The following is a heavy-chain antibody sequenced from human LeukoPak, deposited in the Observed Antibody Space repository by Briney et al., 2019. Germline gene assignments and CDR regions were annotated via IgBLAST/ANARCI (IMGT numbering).Heavy chain of an antibody. V-gene: IGHV3-21*05. D-gene: IGHD3-3*01. CDR1: GFTFSAYR. J-gene: IGHJ4*02. CDR3: ARVLDDGY. Sequence: GGSLRLSCAASGFTFSAYRFNWVRQAPGKGLEWVSYISSDSSYIYYADSVKGRFTISRDNAKNSLYLQMNSLRADDTAVYYCARVLDDGYWGQGTLVTVSS. CDR2: ISSDSSYI.